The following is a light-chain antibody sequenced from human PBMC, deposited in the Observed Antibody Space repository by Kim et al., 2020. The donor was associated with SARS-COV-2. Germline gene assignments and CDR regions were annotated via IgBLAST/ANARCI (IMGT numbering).Light chain of an antibody. V-gene: IGLV2-14*03. J-gene: IGLJ3*02. CDR2: DVT. Sequence: GQSITISCTGTSRDVGGYNYASWYQQPTGRVPKVIIYDVTKRPSGVSNRFSGSKSGNTASRNISGLQAEDEANYYCISFTASDTGVFGGGTQMTVL. CDR3: ISFTASDTGV. CDR1: SRDVGGYNY.